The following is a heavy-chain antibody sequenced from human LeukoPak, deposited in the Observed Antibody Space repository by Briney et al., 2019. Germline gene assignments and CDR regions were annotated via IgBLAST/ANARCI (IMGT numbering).Heavy chain of an antibody. J-gene: IGHJ5*02. D-gene: IGHD1-7*01. CDR3: AGALELGNNWFDP. CDR2: IYTSGSI. Sequence: SQTLSLTCTVSGGSISSGSYYWSWIRQPAGKGLEWIGRIYTSGSINYNPSLKSRVTISVDTSKNQFSLKLSSVTAADTAVYYCAGALELGNNWFDPWGQGTLVTVSS. V-gene: IGHV4-61*02. CDR1: GGSISSGSYY.